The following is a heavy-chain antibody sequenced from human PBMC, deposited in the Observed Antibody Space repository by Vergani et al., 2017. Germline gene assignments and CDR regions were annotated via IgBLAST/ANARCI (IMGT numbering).Heavy chain of an antibody. V-gene: IGHV1-8*02. J-gene: IGHJ4*02. CDR1: GGTFSSYA. D-gene: IGHD5-18*01. Sequence: QVQLVQSGAEVKKPGSSVKVSCKASGGTFSSYAISWVRQAPGQGLEWMGWMNPNSGNTGYAQKFQGRVTMTRNTSISTAYMELSSLRSEDTAVYYCARGPKRYSYGYIYYWGQGTLVTVSS. CDR2: MNPNSGNT. CDR3: ARGPKRYSYGYIYY.